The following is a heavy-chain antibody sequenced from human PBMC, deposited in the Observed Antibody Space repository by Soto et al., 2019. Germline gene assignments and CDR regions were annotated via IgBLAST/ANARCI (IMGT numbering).Heavy chain of an antibody. D-gene: IGHD2-2*01. CDR1: GFNFNTYW. CDR3: ARDRNVLVPAAIPYVDV. J-gene: IGHJ6*02. Sequence: EVQLVESGGGLVQPGGSLKLSCAASGFNFNTYWMGWVRQAPRKGLEWVANIKQDGSEKYYGDSVRGRFTISRDNANNSLYLHMNSVRAEDTAVYFCARDRNVLVPAAIPYVDVWGQGTTVTVSS. V-gene: IGHV3-7*03. CDR2: IKQDGSEK.